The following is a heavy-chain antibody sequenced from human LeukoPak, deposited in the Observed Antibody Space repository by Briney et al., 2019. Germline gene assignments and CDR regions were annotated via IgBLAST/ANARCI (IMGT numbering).Heavy chain of an antibody. CDR2: ISGSGGST. Sequence: GGSLRLSCAASGFTFSSYAVSWVRQAPGKGLEWVSAISGSGGSTYYADSVKGRFTISRDNSKNTLYLQMNSLRAENTAVYYCAKDLKADYDFWSGYCLFDYWGQGTLVTVSS. CDR1: GFTFSSYA. J-gene: IGHJ4*02. CDR3: AKDLKADYDFWSGYCLFDY. V-gene: IGHV3-23*01. D-gene: IGHD3-3*01.